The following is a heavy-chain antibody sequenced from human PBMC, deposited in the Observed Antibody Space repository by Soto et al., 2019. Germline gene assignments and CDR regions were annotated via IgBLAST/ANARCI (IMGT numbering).Heavy chain of an antibody. CDR2: ISASGSST. Sequence: GGSLRLSCAASGFTFSSYAMSWVRQAPGKGLEWVSTISASGSSTYYADSVKGRFTISRDNSKNTLHLQMNSLIAEDTAVYFCAKDSSGWRLFDYWGPGTLVTVSS. J-gene: IGHJ4*02. D-gene: IGHD6-19*01. V-gene: IGHV3-23*01. CDR1: GFTFSSYA. CDR3: AKDSSGWRLFDY.